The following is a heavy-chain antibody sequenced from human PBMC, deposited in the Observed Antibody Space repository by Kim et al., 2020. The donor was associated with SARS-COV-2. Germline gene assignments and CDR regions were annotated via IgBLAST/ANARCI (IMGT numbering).Heavy chain of an antibody. Sequence: ASVKVSCKASGYTFTSYDINWVRQATGQGLEWMGWMNPNSGNTGYAQKFQDRVTMTRNTSISTAYMELSSLRSEDTAVYYCARGLVGHIVVVIAKYYYYGMDVWGQGTTVTVSS. V-gene: IGHV1-8*01. J-gene: IGHJ6*02. CDR3: ARGLVGHIVVVIAKYYYYGMDV. CDR1: GYTFTSYD. CDR2: MNPNSGNT. D-gene: IGHD2-21*01.